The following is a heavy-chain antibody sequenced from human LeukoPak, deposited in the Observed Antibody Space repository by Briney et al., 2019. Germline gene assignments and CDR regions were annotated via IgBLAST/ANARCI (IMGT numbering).Heavy chain of an antibody. J-gene: IGHJ3*02. Sequence: GGSLRLSCAASGFTFSSYSMSWVRQAPGKGLEWVSSISGSGGSTYYADSVKGRFTISRDNSRNTLFLQMNSLRAEDTAVYYCARDSGNYLDAFDIWGQGTMVTVSS. CDR1: GFTFSSYS. D-gene: IGHD1-7*01. CDR3: ARDSGNYLDAFDI. V-gene: IGHV3-23*01. CDR2: ISGSGGST.